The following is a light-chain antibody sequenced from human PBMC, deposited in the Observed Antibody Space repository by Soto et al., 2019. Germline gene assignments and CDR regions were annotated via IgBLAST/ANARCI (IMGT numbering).Light chain of an antibody. CDR3: QQYNNCPLN. V-gene: IGKV3-15*01. CDR1: RSVSIN. Sequence: EVVMTQAPATLSVSLGDRATLSCRASRSVSINLAWYQQKPGQAPRLLIYGASTRATGIPARFSGRGSRTELTLTISSLQSEDFAVYSCQQYNNCPLNFCRGTKADI. J-gene: IGKJ4*01. CDR2: GAS.